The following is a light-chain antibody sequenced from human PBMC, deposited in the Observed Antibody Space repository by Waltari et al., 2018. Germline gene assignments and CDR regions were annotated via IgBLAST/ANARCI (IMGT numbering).Light chain of an antibody. V-gene: IGKV1-39*01. CDR2: AAS. CDR3: QQSYSTPYT. CDR1: QSISSY. Sequence: DIQMTQSPSSLSASVGDRVTITCRASQSISSYFNWYQQKPGKAPKLLIYAASSLQSVVPSRFSGSGSGTDCTLTISSLQPEDFATYYCQQSYSTPYTFGQGTKLEIK. J-gene: IGKJ2*01.